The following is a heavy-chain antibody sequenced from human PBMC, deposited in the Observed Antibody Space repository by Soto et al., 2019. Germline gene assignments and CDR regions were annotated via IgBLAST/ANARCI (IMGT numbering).Heavy chain of an antibody. CDR2: IKHDTSEA. Sequence: DVQLVESGGGWVQPRRSLRLSCAASGFKFSDYWMSWVRQAPGKGLEWVGNIKHDTSEAHYADSVKGRFTITRDNIKNFLFLQMRDLRADDTASYYCARDGLLFSGPYRPSRFDYWGLGALVTVSS. D-gene: IGHD3-16*02. CDR3: ARDGLLFSGPYRPSRFDY. J-gene: IGHJ4*02. V-gene: IGHV3-7*03. CDR1: GFKFSDYW.